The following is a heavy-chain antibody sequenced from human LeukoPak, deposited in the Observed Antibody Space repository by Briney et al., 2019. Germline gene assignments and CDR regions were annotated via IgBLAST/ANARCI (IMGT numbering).Heavy chain of an antibody. V-gene: IGHV1-2*02. Sequence: ASVKVSCKASGYTFTGYYMHWVRQAPGQGLECMGWINPNSGGTNYAQKFQGRVTMTRDTSISTAYMELSRLRSDDTAVYYCAREASPQEWLPLRFDPWGQGTLVTVSS. J-gene: IGHJ5*02. CDR1: GYTFTGYY. CDR2: INPNSGGT. D-gene: IGHD3-3*01. CDR3: AREASPQEWLPLRFDP.